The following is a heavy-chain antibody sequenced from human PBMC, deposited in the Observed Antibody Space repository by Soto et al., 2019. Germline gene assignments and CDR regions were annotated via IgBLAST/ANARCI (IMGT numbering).Heavy chain of an antibody. CDR3: AKDLELPRARGYFDY. CDR2: ISGSGGST. J-gene: IGHJ4*02. V-gene: IGHV3-23*01. D-gene: IGHD1-7*01. Sequence: GGSLRLSCAASGFTFTSYALAWVRQAPGKGLEWVSAISGSGGSTYYADSVKGRFTISRDNSKNTLYLQMNSLRAEDTAVYYCAKDLELPRARGYFDYWGQGTLVTVSS. CDR1: GFTFTSYA.